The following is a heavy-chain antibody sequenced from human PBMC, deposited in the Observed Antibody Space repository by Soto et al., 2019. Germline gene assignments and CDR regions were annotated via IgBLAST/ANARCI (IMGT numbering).Heavy chain of an antibody. CDR3: ASAYCGGDCSHYYYGMDV. D-gene: IGHD2-21*02. Sequence: QVQLVQSGAEEKKPGASVKVSCKASGYTFTSYAMHWVRQAPGQRLEWMGWINAGNGNTKYSQKFQGRVTITRDTSASNAYMELSSLRSEDTAVYYCASAYCGGDCSHYYYGMDVWGQGTTVTVSS. J-gene: IGHJ6*02. CDR1: GYTFTSYA. CDR2: INAGNGNT. V-gene: IGHV1-3*05.